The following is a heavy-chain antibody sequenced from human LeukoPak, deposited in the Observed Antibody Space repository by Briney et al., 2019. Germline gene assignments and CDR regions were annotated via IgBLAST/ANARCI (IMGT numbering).Heavy chain of an antibody. V-gene: IGHV3-66*01. CDR3: ARESSGSYYRGAFDI. CDR1: GFTVSSNY. Sequence: PGGSLRLSCAASGFTVSSNYMSWVRQAPGKGVEWVSVIYSGGSTYYADSVKGRFTISRDNSKNTLYLQMNSLRAEDTAVYYCARESSGSYYRGAFDIWGQGTMVTVSS. J-gene: IGHJ3*02. D-gene: IGHD1-26*01. CDR2: IYSGGST.